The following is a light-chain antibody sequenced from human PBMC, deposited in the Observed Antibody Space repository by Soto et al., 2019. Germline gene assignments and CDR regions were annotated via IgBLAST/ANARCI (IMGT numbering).Light chain of an antibody. CDR1: QNIANY. CDR2: GAS. V-gene: IGKV1-39*01. Sequence: DIQDTHSAPSVSGALLYRVTITCRSSQNIANYLNWYQQKPGRAPTVLIYGASVLQSGVPPRFSGSGSGTDFTLTISSLQPEDFATYYCQQSYSGGTFGQGTKV. J-gene: IGKJ1*01. CDR3: QQSYSGGT.